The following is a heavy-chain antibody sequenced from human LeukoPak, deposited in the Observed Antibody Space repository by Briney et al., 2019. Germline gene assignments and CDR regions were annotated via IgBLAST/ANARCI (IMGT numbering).Heavy chain of an antibody. D-gene: IGHD6-13*01. CDR3: ARLHSTAAAGTYDY. V-gene: IGHV3-11*06. Sequence: GGSLRLSCAASGFISSDYYMTWIRQAPGKGLEWISYISGDSSYTGYADSVKGRFTVSRDNAKNSLYLQMNSLRAEDTAVYYCARLHSTAAAGTYDYWGQGTLVTVSS. J-gene: IGHJ4*02. CDR1: GFISSDYY. CDR2: ISGDSSYT.